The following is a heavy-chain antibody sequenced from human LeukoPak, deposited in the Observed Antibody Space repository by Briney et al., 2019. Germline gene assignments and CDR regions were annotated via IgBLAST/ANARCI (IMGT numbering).Heavy chain of an antibody. J-gene: IGHJ4*02. V-gene: IGHV3-30-3*01. Sequence: GGSLRLSCAASGFTFSSYAMHWVRQAPGKGLEWVAVISYDGSNKYYADSVKGRFTISRDNSKNTLYLQMNSLRAEDTAVYYCARDAPYSGSYYEGPTYYFDYWGQGTLVTVSS. CDR3: ARDAPYSGSYYEGPTYYFDY. D-gene: IGHD1-26*01. CDR1: GFTFSSYA. CDR2: ISYDGSNK.